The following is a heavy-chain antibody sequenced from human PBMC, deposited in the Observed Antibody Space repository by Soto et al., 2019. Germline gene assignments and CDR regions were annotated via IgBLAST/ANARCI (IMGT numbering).Heavy chain of an antibody. CDR2: IWYDGSNK. V-gene: IGHV3-33*01. CDR1: GFTFSSYG. J-gene: IGHJ4*02. D-gene: IGHD6-19*01. CDR3: ARDIAGAGTVPTFDY. Sequence: GGSLRLSCAASGFTFSSYGMHWVRQAPGKGLERVAVIWYDGSNKYYADSVKGRFTISRENSKNTLYLQMNSLRAEDTAVYYCARDIAGAGTVPTFDYSGQGT.